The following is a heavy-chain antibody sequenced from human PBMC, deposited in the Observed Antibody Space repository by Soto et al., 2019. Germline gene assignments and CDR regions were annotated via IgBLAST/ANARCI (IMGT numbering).Heavy chain of an antibody. CDR2: IYYSGST. D-gene: IGHD3-3*01. V-gene: IGHV4-39*01. J-gene: IGHJ5*02. CDR3: AQLEWLFSSNWFDP. Sequence: PSETLSLTCTVSGGSISSSSYYWGWVRQPPGKGLEWIGSIYYSGSTYYNPSLKSRVTISVDTSKNQFSLKLSSVTAADTAVYYCAQLEWLFSSNWFDPWGQGTLVTVSS. CDR1: GGSISSSSYY.